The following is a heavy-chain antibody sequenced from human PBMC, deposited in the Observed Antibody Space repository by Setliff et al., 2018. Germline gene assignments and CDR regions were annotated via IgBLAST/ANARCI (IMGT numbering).Heavy chain of an antibody. D-gene: IGHD1-1*01. CDR1: GDSMYGYY. Sequence: KPSETLSLTCNVSGDSMYGYYWSWIRQPPGKGLEWIGYIYTRGSTNYNPSFRSRVTISVDTSKKQYSLNLSSVTAADTAVYYCARGGGRFRQLGAPGVHTFDIWGQGTMVTV. V-gene: IGHV4-4*08. CDR3: ARGGGRFRQLGAPGVHTFDI. J-gene: IGHJ3*02. CDR2: IYTRGST.